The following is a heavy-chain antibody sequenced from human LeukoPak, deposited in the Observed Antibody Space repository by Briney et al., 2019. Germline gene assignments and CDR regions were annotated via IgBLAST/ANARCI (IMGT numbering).Heavy chain of an antibody. D-gene: IGHD4-11*01. V-gene: IGHV3-21*06. CDR3: ARDLTTVTTAVFAY. J-gene: IGHJ4*02. CDR1: GFTFGSYS. Sequence: PGGSLRLSCAASGFTFGSYSMNWVRQAPGKGLEWVSSISSSSTYLYYADSVKGRFTISRDKAKNSLYLQMNSLRAEDTAVYYCARDLTTVTTAVFAYWGQGTLVTVSS. CDR2: ISSSSTYL.